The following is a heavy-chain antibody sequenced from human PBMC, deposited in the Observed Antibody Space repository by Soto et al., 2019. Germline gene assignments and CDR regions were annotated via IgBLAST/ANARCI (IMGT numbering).Heavy chain of an antibody. CDR2: IYYSGTT. CDR1: LLSVSRSNHH. CDR3: ARASSPYFDLLSALVP. V-gene: IGHV4-61*01. Sequence: PSESLSLTCTFCLLSVSRSNHHSPSIRQRPGKGLEWIGYIYYSGTTKYNPSLKSRVTISVDTSKNQFSLKLRSVTAADTAVYYCARASSPYFDLLSALVPWGQGSLVTV. J-gene: IGHJ5*02. D-gene: IGHD3-9*01.